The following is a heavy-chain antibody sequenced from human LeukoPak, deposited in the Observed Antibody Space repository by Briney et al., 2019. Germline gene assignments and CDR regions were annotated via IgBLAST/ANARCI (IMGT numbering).Heavy chain of an antibody. CDR3: ARGRPGLASAGIYDF. J-gene: IGHJ4*02. CDR1: GYTFTSSD. D-gene: IGHD6-13*01. CDR2: MNPNTDKT. Sequence: EASVKVSCKASGYTFTSSDINWVRQATGHGLEWMGWMNPNTDKTGYARNFQGRVTMTKDISISTAYMEVSSLTYEYTAIYYCARGRPGLASAGIYDFWGQGTLITVSS. V-gene: IGHV1-8*01.